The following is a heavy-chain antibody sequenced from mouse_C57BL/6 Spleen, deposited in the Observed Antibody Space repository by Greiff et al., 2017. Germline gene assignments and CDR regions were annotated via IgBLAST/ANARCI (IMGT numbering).Heavy chain of an antibody. Sequence: QVQLQQSGAELARPGASVKLSCKASGYTFTSSGISWVKQRTGQGLEWIGEIYPRSGNTYYNEKFKGQATLTADTSSSTAYMERRILTSEYSAVYFWARGRGTAEPTWFAYWGQGTLVTVSA. CDR2: IYPRSGNT. D-gene: IGHD1-2*01. V-gene: IGHV1-81*01. CDR3: ARGRGTAEPTWFAY. CDR1: GYTFTSSG. J-gene: IGHJ3*01.